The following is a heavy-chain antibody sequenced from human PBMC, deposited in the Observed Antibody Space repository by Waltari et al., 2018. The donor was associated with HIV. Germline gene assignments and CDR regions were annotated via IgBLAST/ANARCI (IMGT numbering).Heavy chain of an antibody. J-gene: IGHJ4*02. Sequence: QLQLQESGPGLVKSSETLSLICNVSGGSISSSSYYWGWIRQPPGKGLEWIVSFYYSGDTYSNPSLKSRVTISADTSNNYFSLKVRSVTDADTAMYYCARRSAAGTNQAFDHWGQGTLVTVSS. CDR1: GGSISSSSYY. CDR2: FYYSGDT. D-gene: IGHD6-13*01. V-gene: IGHV4-39*02. CDR3: ARRSAAGTNQAFDH.